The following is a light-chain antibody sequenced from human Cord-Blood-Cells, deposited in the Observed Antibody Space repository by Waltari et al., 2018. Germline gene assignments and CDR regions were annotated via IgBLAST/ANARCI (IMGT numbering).Light chain of an antibody. CDR2: EGS. J-gene: IGLJ3*02. V-gene: IGLV2-23*01. CDR3: CSYSGSSTWV. CDR1: SSDVGGYNL. Sequence: QSALTQPASVSGSPGQSITIPCTGTSSDVGGYNLVSWYQQHPGKAPKLMIYEGSKRLSGVANRFSGSKSGNTAALTISGLQAEDEADYYCCSYSGSSTWVFGGGTKLTVL.